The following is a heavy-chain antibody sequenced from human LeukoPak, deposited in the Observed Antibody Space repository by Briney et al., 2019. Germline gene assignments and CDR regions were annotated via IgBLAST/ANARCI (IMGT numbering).Heavy chain of an antibody. CDR2: IGSGSSPI. J-gene: IGHJ4*02. CDR3: ARASPSGYDY. D-gene: IGHD3-22*01. Sequence: GGSLRLSCVASGFTFGTFGMNWVRQAPGKGLEWVSYIGSGSSPIYYADSVKGRFIMSRDNAKNSLYLQMNSLRDEDAAVYYCARASPSGYDYWGQGTLVTGSS. V-gene: IGHV3-48*02. CDR1: GFTFGTFG.